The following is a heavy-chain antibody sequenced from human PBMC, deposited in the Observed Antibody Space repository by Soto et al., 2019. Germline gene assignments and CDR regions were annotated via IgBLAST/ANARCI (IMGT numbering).Heavy chain of an antibody. CDR3: ARGFPRIAAAGRRPELGFDP. V-gene: IGHV7-4-1*01. CDR1: GYTFTSYA. Sequence: QVQLVQSGSELKKPGASVKVSCKASGYTFTSYAMNWVRQAPGQGLEWMGWINTNTGNPTYAQGFTGRFVLSLDTSVSTAYLQICSLKAEDTAVYYCARGFPRIAAAGRRPELGFDPWGQGTLVTVSS. D-gene: IGHD6-13*01. J-gene: IGHJ5*02. CDR2: INTNTGNP.